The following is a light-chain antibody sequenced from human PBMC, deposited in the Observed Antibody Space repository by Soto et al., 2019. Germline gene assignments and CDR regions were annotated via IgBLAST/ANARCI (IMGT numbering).Light chain of an antibody. CDR1: SSNIGAGYD. CDR2: GNS. Sequence: QSVLTQPPSVSGAPGQRVTISCTGSSSNIGAGYDVHWYQQLPGTAPKLLIYGNSNRPSGVPDRFSGSKSGTSASLAITGLQAEEEADYYCQSYDSSLSVAYVFGTGTKVTVL. V-gene: IGLV1-40*01. J-gene: IGLJ1*01. CDR3: QSYDSSLSVAYV.